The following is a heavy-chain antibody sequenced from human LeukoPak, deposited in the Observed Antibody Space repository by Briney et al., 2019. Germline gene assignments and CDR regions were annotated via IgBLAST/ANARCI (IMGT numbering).Heavy chain of an antibody. CDR2: IIPIFGTA. V-gene: IGHV1-69*05. CDR1: GGTFSSYA. CDR3: ARDLRHAWITSAVAGRFDY. D-gene: IGHD6-19*01. J-gene: IGHJ4*02. Sequence: ASVKVSCKASGGTFSSYAISWVRQAPGQGLEWMGGIIPIFGTANYAQKLQGRVTMTTDTSTSTAYMELRSLRSDDTAVYYCARDLRHAWITSAVAGRFDYWGQGTLVTVSS.